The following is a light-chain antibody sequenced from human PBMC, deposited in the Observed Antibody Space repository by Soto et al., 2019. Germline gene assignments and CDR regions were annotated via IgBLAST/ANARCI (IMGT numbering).Light chain of an antibody. CDR3: CSLTTSHTYV. J-gene: IGLJ1*01. V-gene: IGLV2-14*03. Sequence: QSVLTQPASVSGSPGQSITISCTGNSSDIGHYDYFSWYQQHPGKAPKLMIYHVTYRPSGVSNRYSGSKSGNSASLTISGLQADDEADYYCCSLTTSHTYVFGSGTKVTVL. CDR2: HVT. CDR1: SSDIGHYDY.